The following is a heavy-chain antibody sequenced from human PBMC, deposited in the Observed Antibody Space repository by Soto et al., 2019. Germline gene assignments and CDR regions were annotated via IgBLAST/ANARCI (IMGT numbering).Heavy chain of an antibody. Sequence: GESLKISCKGSGYTFTNYWITWVRQMPGKGLEWMGRIDCSDSYTNYSPSFQGHVTISADKSINTAYLQWSSLKASDTAMYYCARHRIAADIFDIWGQGTMVTVSS. V-gene: IGHV5-10-1*01. CDR1: GYTFTNYW. D-gene: IGHD6-13*01. CDR3: ARHRIAADIFDI. J-gene: IGHJ3*02. CDR2: IDCSDSYT.